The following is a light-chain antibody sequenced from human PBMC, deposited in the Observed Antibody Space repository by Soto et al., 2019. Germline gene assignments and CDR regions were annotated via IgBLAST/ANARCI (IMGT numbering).Light chain of an antibody. CDR2: SNN. J-gene: IGLJ3*02. CDR1: SSKIGSNS. V-gene: IGLV1-44*01. CDR3: AARDDSRNGPV. Sequence: QSVLTQPPSASGTPGQRVTISCSGSSSKIGSNSVNWYQLLPGTAPKLLIYSNNQRPSGVPDRFSGYKSGTSASLAIGGLQSEDEADYYCAARDDSRNGPVFGGGTKLTVL.